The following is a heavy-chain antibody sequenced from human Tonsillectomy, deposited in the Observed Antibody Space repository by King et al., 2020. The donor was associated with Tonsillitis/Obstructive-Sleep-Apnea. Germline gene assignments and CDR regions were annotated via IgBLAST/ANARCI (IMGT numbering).Heavy chain of an antibody. CDR2: INHSGST. Sequence: VQLQQWGAGLLKPSETLSLTCAVYGGSFSGYYWSWIRQPPGKGLEWIGEINHSGSTNYNPSLKSRVTISVDTSRNQFSLKLSSVTAADTAVYYCARTAPRGDFWSGYYSRRKYWYFDLWGRGTLVTVSS. CDR3: ARTAPRGDFWSGYYSRRKYWYFDL. J-gene: IGHJ2*01. CDR1: GGSFSGYY. V-gene: IGHV4-34*01. D-gene: IGHD3-3*01.